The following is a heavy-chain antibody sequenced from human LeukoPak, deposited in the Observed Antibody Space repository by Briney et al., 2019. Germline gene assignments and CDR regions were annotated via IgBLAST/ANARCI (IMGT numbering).Heavy chain of an antibody. D-gene: IGHD3-22*01. CDR1: GFTFSSYG. Sequence: GGSLRLSCAASGFTFSSYGMNWVRQAPGKGLEWISGISPSGGGTYYADFVKGRFTISRDDSKNTLYLQMNSLRGDDTAVYYCAKDRSDYYDSSGLDYWGQGTLVTVSS. V-gene: IGHV3-23*01. CDR3: AKDRSDYYDSSGLDY. CDR2: ISPSGGGT. J-gene: IGHJ4*02.